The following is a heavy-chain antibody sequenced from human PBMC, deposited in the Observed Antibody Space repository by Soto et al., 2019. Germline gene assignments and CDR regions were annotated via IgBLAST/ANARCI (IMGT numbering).Heavy chain of an antibody. V-gene: IGHV1-3*01. CDR2: INAGNGNT. CDR1: GYTFTSYA. D-gene: IGHD3-22*01. Sequence: ASVKVSCKASGYTFTSYAMHWVRQAPGQRLEWMGWINAGNGNTKYSQKFQGRVTITRDTSASTAYMELSSLRSEDTAVYYCARVDYYDSSGYYYPSWGQGTLVTVSS. CDR3: ARVDYYDSSGYYYPS. J-gene: IGHJ5*02.